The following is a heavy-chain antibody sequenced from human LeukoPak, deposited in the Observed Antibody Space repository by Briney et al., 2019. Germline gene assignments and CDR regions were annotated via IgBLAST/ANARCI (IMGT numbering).Heavy chain of an antibody. V-gene: IGHV3-15*01. Sequence: GGSLRLSCAASGFTFTSAWMSWVRQAPGKGLEWVGRIKNKGEGETTDYAAPVKGRFTISRDDSENTLFLQMHSLETEDTALYYCVWNSEHYFDFWGQGSLVTVSS. CDR1: GFTFTSAW. CDR3: VWNSEHYFDF. CDR2: IKNKGEGETT. D-gene: IGHD1-7*01. J-gene: IGHJ4*02.